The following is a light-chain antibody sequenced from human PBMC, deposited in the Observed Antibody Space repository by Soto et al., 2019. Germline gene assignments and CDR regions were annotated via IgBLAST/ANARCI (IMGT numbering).Light chain of an antibody. CDR1: SSDVGSYDL. CDR2: EAN. V-gene: IGLV2-23*01. CDR3: CSHAGGGTYV. Sequence: QSVLTQPASVSGSPGQSITISCTGTSSDVGSYDLVSWYQQHPGKAPKLMIYEANKRPSGVSSRFSGSKSGNTASLTIPGLQADDEASYSCCSHAGGGTYVFGTGTKVTVL. J-gene: IGLJ1*01.